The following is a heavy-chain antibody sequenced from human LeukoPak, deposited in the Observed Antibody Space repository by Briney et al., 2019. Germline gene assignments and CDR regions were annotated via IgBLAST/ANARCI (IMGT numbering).Heavy chain of an antibody. CDR3: ASNYGDEFAIDY. J-gene: IGHJ4*02. V-gene: IGHV4-39*07. CDR2: IYYSGST. D-gene: IGHD4-17*01. CDR1: GGSISSGRYY. Sequence: SETLSLTCTVSGGSISSGRYYWGWIRQTPGKGLEWIGSIYYSGSTYYNPSLKSRVTISVDTSKNQFSLKLSSVTAADTAVYYCASNYGDEFAIDYWGQGTLVTVSS.